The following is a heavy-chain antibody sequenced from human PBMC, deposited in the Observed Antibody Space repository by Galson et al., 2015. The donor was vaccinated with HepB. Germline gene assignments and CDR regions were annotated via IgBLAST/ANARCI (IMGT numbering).Heavy chain of an antibody. D-gene: IGHD6-13*01. CDR3: AKRWGGSSWYGYYFDY. J-gene: IGHJ4*02. V-gene: IGHV3-23*01. CDR2: ISGSGGST. CDR1: GFTFSSYA. Sequence: SLRLSCAASGFTFSSYAMSWVRQAPGKGLEWVSAISGSGGSTYYADSVKGRFTISRDNSKNTLYLQMNSLRAEDTAVYYCAKRWGGSSWYGYYFDYWGQGTLVTVSS.